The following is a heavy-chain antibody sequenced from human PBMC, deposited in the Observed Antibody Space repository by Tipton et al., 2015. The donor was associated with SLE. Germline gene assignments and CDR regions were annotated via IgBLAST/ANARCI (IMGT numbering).Heavy chain of an antibody. J-gene: IGHJ3*02. V-gene: IGHV4-59*07. CDR2: IYYSGST. CDR3: ATDSRWHAFDI. CDR1: GGSISSYY. Sequence: TLSLTCTVSGGSISSYYWNWIRQPPGKGLEWIGYIYYSGSTNYNPSLKSRVTISINRSKNQFSLKLSSVTAADTAVYYCATDSRWHAFDIWGQGTMVTVSS. D-gene: IGHD6-13*01.